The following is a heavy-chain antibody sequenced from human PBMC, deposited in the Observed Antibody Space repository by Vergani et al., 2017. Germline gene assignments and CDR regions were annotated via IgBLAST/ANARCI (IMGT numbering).Heavy chain of an antibody. CDR1: GGSISSYY. Sequence: QVQLQESGPGLVKPSETLSLTCTVSGGSISSYYWSWIRQPPGKGLEWIGYIYYSGSTNYNPSLKSRVTISVDTSKNPCSLKLSSVTAADTAVYYCARERIVVVPAAKPGDWFDPWGQGTLVTVSS. CDR2: IYYSGST. V-gene: IGHV4-59*01. J-gene: IGHJ5*02. D-gene: IGHD2-2*02. CDR3: ARERIVVVPAAKPGDWFDP.